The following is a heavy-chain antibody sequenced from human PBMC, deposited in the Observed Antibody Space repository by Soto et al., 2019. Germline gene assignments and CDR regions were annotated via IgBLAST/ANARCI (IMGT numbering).Heavy chain of an antibody. CDR3: ARVVGAYYLRLDY. Sequence: SVKVSCKASGGTFSSYAISWVRQAPGQGLERMGGIIPIYGTANYAQKFQGRVTITADESTSTAYMELSSLRSEDTAVYYCARVVGAYYLRLDYWGQGTLVTVSS. V-gene: IGHV1-69*13. D-gene: IGHD3-22*01. J-gene: IGHJ4*02. CDR2: IIPIYGTA. CDR1: GGTFSSYA.